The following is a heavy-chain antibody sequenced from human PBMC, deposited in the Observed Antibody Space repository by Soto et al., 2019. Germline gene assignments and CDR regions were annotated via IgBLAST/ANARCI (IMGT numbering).Heavy chain of an antibody. J-gene: IGHJ4*02. V-gene: IGHV1-24*01. D-gene: IGHD3-3*01. Sequence: ASVKVSCKVSGYTLTELSMHWVRQAPGKGLEWMGGFDPEDGETIYAQKFQGRVTMTEDTSTDTAYMELSSLRSEDTAVYYCGTFWSGYPYFDYWGQGTLVTVSS. CDR1: GYTLTELS. CDR2: FDPEDGET. CDR3: GTFWSGYPYFDY.